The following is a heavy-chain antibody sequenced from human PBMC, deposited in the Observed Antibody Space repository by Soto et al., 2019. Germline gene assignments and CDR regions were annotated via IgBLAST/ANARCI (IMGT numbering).Heavy chain of an antibody. CDR1: GFSLNTNGMG. J-gene: IGHJ6*02. CDR3: AGWNCESGLDV. V-gene: IGHV2-5*02. Sequence: QITLKESGPTLVRPTQTLTMTCSFSGFSLNTNGMGVGWIRQPPGKALEWLAFIYWDQDKRYSPSLTTRLTVTTDTSKKEVVLTLTNLDPLYTGTYYCAGWNCESGLDVWGQGTTVTVSS. D-gene: IGHD1-7*01. CDR2: IYWDQDK.